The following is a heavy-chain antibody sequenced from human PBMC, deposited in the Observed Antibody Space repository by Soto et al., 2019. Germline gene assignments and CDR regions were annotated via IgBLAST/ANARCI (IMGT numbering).Heavy chain of an antibody. CDR3: ARDVGSSWPTSYYYYGMDV. V-gene: IGHV4-59*01. D-gene: IGHD6-13*01. CDR1: GGSISSYY. Sequence: PSETLSLTCTVSGGSISSYYWSWIRQPPGKGLEWIGYIYYSGSTNYNPPLKSRVTISVDTSKNQFSLKLSSVTAADTAVYYCARDVGSSWPTSYYYYGMDVWGQGTTVTVSS. CDR2: IYYSGST. J-gene: IGHJ6*02.